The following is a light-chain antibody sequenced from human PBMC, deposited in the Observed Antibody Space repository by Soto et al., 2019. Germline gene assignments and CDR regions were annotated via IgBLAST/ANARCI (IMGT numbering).Light chain of an antibody. J-gene: IGKJ5*01. Sequence: DIQMTQSPSTLSASVGDRVTITCRASQSISDWLAWYQQKPGKAPYLLIYKASNLESGVPSRFSGSGSGTEVTLTISSLQPDDFATYYCQQHNDYPITFGQGTRLE. CDR2: KAS. CDR1: QSISDW. V-gene: IGKV1-5*03. CDR3: QQHNDYPIT.